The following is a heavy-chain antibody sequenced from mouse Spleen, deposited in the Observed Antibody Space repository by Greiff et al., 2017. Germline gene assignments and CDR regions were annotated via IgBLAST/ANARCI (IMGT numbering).Heavy chain of an antibody. J-gene: IGHJ2*01. CDR1: GFTFSGYA. V-gene: IGHV5-6-2*01. CDR2: INSNGGST. CDR3: ASHYYSNFDY. D-gene: IGHD2-5*01. Sequence: EVKLVESGGGLVKPGGSLKLSCAASGFTFSGYAMSWVRQTPEKRLEWVAAINSNGGSTYYPDTVKDRFTISRDNAKNTLYLQMSSLRSEDTALYYCASHYYSNFDYWGQGTTLTVSS.